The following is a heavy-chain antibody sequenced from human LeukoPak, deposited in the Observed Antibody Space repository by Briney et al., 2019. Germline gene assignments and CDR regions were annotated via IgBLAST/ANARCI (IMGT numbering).Heavy chain of an antibody. CDR3: ARDQFYGSGSTYFDY. CDR2: ISSSSSTI. D-gene: IGHD3-10*01. V-gene: IGHV3-48*01. J-gene: IGHJ4*02. Sequence: GGSLRLSCAASGFTFSSYNMNWVRQAPGKGLEWVSYISSSSSTIYYADSVKGRFTISRDNAKNSLYLQMNSLRAEDTAVYYCARDQFYGSGSTYFDYWGQGTLVIVSS. CDR1: GFTFSSYN.